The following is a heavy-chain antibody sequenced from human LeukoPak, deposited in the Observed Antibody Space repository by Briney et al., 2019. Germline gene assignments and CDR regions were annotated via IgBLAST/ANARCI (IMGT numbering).Heavy chain of an antibody. CDR1: GGTFSSYA. J-gene: IGHJ6*03. V-gene: IGHV1-69*01. CDR2: IIPIFGTA. CDR3: ARTYRLYYYYYYMDV. Sequence: VASVKVSCKASGGTFSSYAISWVRQAPGQGLEWMGGIIPIFGTANYAQKFQGRVTITADESTSTAYMELSSLRSEDTAVYYCARTYRLYYYYYYMDVWGKGTTVTVSS.